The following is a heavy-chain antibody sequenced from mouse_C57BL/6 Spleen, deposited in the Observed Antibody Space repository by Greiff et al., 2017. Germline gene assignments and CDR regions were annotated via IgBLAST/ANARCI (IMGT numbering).Heavy chain of an antibody. CDR2: INPSNGGT. J-gene: IGHJ4*01. CDR1: GYTFTSYW. V-gene: IGHV1-53*01. D-gene: IGHD2-3*01. Sequence: QVQLQQPGTELVKPGASVKLSCKASGYTFTSYWMHWVKQRPGQGLEWIGNINPSNGGTNYNEKFKSKATLTVDKSSSTAYMQLSSLTSEDSAVYYCAREVIYDGYYVPRYYAMDYWGQGTSVTVSS. CDR3: AREVIYDGYYVPRYYAMDY.